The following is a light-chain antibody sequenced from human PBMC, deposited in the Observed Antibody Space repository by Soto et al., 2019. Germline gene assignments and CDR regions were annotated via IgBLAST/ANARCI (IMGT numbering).Light chain of an antibody. CDR2: DVS. CDR3: SSYTSSSTLA. J-gene: IGLJ1*01. CDR1: SSDVGGYNY. V-gene: IGLV2-14*01. Sequence: QSVLTQPASVSGSPGQSITISCTGTSSDVGGYNYVSWYQQHPGKAPKLMIYDVSNRPSGVSNRFSGSKSGNTASLTISGLQAEDEADYYCSSYTSSSTLAFGTGTKFTVL.